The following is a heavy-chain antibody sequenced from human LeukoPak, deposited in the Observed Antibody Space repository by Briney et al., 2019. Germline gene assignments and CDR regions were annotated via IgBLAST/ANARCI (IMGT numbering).Heavy chain of an antibody. J-gene: IGHJ4*02. Sequence: KPSETLSLPCAVSGGSISSYYWSWVRQPPGKGLEWVGDIYYSGSTNYNPSLKSRVTISVDTSKNQFSLKLSSVTAADTAVYYCARSRPTYYYDSSGTNFDYWDQGTLVTVSS. CDR1: GGSISSYY. D-gene: IGHD3-22*01. CDR3: ARSRPTYYYDSSGTNFDY. V-gene: IGHV4-59*08. CDR2: IYYSGST.